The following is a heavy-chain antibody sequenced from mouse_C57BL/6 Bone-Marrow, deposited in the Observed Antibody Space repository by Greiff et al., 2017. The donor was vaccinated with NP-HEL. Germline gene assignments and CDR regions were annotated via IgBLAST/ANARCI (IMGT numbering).Heavy chain of an antibody. V-gene: IGHV1-4*01. CDR1: GYTFTSYT. CDR3: AIGGIPRNY. Sequence: VQLQESGAELARPGASVKMSCKASGYTFTSYTMHWVKQRPGQGLEWIGYINPSSGYTKYNQKFKDKATLTADKSSSTAYMQLSSLTSEDSAVYYCAIGGIPRNYWGQGTTLTVSS. D-gene: IGHD2-10*02. J-gene: IGHJ2*01. CDR2: INPSSGYT.